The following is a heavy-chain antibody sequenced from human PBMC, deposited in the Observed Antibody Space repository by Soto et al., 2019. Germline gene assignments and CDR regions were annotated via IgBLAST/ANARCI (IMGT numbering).Heavy chain of an antibody. CDR1: GFSFSTST. CDR2: IGRTGIDR. Sequence: EVQLVESGGGLVKPGGSLRLSCAASGFSFSTSTMNWVRQAPGKGLEFVSSIGRTGIDRYYIDSVKGRFTISRDNAQNSLYLQMNSLRAGDTARYYCVCDDNRRYWGQGTLVTVSS. CDR3: VCDDNRRY. D-gene: IGHD1-1*01. V-gene: IGHV3-21*01. J-gene: IGHJ4*02.